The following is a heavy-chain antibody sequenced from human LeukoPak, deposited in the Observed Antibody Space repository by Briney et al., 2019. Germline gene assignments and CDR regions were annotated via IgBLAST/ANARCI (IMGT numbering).Heavy chain of an antibody. CDR1: GYTFTGYY. J-gene: IGHJ5*02. D-gene: IGHD3-10*01. CDR3: ARDVGGSGNRFDP. CDR2: INPNSGAT. V-gene: IGHV1-2*02. Sequence: ASVKVSCKASGYTFTGYYIHWVRQAPGQGLEWLGWINPNSGATKYAQQFQGRVAMTSDTSISTAHMELSSLTSDDTAVHHCARDVGGSGNRFDPWGQGTLVTVSS.